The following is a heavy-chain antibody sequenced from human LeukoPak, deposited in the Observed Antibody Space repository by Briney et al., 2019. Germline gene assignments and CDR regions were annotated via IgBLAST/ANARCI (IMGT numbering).Heavy chain of an antibody. J-gene: IGHJ4*02. CDR2: INPNSGGT. Sequence: ASVKVSCKASGYTFTGYYMHWVRQAPGQGLEWMGRINPNSGGTNYAQKFQGRVTMTRDTSISTAYMGLSRLRSDDTAVYYCARGGESDFWSGYTIDYWGQGTLVTVSS. CDR1: GYTFTGYY. D-gene: IGHD3-3*01. CDR3: ARGGESDFWSGYTIDY. V-gene: IGHV1-2*06.